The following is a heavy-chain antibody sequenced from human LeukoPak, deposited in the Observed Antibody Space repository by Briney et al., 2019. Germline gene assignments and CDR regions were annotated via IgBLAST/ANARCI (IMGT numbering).Heavy chain of an antibody. Sequence: PSETLSLTCAVYGGSFSGYYWSWIRQPPGKGLEWIGYIYYSGSTNYNPSLKSRVTISVDTSKNQFSLKLSSVTAADTAVYYCARLGFGELLSAFDIWGQGTMVTVSS. D-gene: IGHD3-10*01. CDR1: GGSFSGYY. CDR3: ARLGFGELLSAFDI. V-gene: IGHV4-59*01. J-gene: IGHJ3*02. CDR2: IYYSGST.